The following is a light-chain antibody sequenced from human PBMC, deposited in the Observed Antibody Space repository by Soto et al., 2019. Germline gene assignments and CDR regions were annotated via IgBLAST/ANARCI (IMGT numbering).Light chain of an antibody. Sequence: EIVLTQSAATLSLSPGERATLSCRASQSVSNFLAWYQQKPGQAPRLLIYHASNRATGIPARFSGSGSGTDFTLSISTLEPEDFAVYYCQQHINRLSFGGGTKVDIK. J-gene: IGKJ4*01. V-gene: IGKV3-11*01. CDR1: QSVSNF. CDR3: QQHINRLS. CDR2: HAS.